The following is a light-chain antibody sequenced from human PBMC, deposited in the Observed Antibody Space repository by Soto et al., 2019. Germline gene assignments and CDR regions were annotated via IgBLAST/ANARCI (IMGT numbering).Light chain of an antibody. CDR2: GSS. V-gene: IGKV3-20*01. J-gene: IGKJ2*01. CDR3: QQYGSSPPDT. CDR1: QTVSGNY. Sequence: EIVLTQAPGILSLSPGERATLSCRASQTVSGNYLAWYQQKPGQSPRLLIYGSSDRATGIPDRFSGSGSGTEFTLTINRVEPEDFAVYDCQQYGSSPPDTFGQGTTLEI.